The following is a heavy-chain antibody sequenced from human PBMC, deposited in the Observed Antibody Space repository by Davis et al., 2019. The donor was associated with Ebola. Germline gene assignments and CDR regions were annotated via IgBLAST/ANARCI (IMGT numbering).Heavy chain of an antibody. V-gene: IGHV3-74*01. D-gene: IGHD1-26*01. CDR3: AKPPNNIVGAIYYFDY. J-gene: IGHJ4*02. CDR2: INIDGGKI. CDR1: GFTFSSYW. Sequence: GESLKISCAASGFTFSSYWMHWVRQAPGKGLVWVSRINIDGGKINYADSVTGRFTISRDNSQNTLYMQMNSLRAEDTAVYYCAKPPNNIVGAIYYFDYWGQGTLVTVSS.